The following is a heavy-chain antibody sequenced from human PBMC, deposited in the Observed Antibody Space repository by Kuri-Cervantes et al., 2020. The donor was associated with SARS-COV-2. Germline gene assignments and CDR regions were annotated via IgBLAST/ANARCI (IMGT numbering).Heavy chain of an antibody. CDR2: ISTYNGNT. CDR3: ARGPGYCSSTSCYTGSDAFDI. CDR1: GYTFTTYG. J-gene: IGHJ3*02. V-gene: IGHV1-18*01. D-gene: IGHD2-2*02. Sequence: ASVKVSCKASGYTFTTYGISWVRQAPGQGLEWMGWISTYNGNTNYAQILQGRVTMTTDTSTSTAYMELRSLRSFDTAVYYCARGPGYCSSTSCYTGSDAFDIWGQGTMVTVSS.